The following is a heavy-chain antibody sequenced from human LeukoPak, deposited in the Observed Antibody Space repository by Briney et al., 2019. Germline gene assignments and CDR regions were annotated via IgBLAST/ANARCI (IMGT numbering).Heavy chain of an antibody. J-gene: IGHJ3*02. D-gene: IGHD4-17*01. CDR3: ARGTTVTTAVLVPNDAFDI. Sequence: SVKVSCKASGGTFNSYAINWVRQAPGQGLEWMGGSIPIFGTANYAPKFQGRVTITADESTTTAYMELTSLKSEDTAVYYCARGTTVTTAVLVPNDAFDIWGRGTMVTVSS. V-gene: IGHV1-69*01. CDR2: SIPIFGTA. CDR1: GGTFNSYA.